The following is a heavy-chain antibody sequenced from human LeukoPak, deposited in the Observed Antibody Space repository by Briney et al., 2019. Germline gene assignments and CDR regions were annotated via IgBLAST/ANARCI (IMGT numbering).Heavy chain of an antibody. CDR1: GFTFSTYG. D-gene: IGHD1-26*01. CDR3: AKVFFSGSYYAASDY. J-gene: IGHJ4*02. Sequence: GRSLRLSCAASGFTFSTYGVHWVRQAPGRGLEWVAVISYDGSNKYYADSVKGRFTISRDNSKNTLYLQMNSLGAEDTAVYYCAKVFFSGSYYAASDYWGQGTLVTVSS. V-gene: IGHV3-30*18. CDR2: ISYDGSNK.